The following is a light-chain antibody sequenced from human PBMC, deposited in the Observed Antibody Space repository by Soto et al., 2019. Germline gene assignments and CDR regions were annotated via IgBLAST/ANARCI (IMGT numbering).Light chain of an antibody. CDR3: RQGSNTL. V-gene: IGKV3-11*01. CDR2: DAS. CDR1: QSVSSY. Sequence: EIVLTQSPATLSLSPGERATLSCRASQSVSSYLAWYQQKPGQAPRLLIYDASNRATGIPARFSGSGSGTDFTLTISSLEPEDFVVYYCRQGSNTLFGPGTKVDIK. J-gene: IGKJ3*01.